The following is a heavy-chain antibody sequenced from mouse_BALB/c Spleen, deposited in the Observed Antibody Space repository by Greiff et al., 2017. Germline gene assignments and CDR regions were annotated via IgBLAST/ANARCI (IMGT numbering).Heavy chain of an antibody. V-gene: IGHV14-3*02. Sequence: VQLKESGAELVKPGASVKLSCTASGFNIKDTYMHWVKQRPEQGLEWIGRIDPANGNTKYDPKFQGKATITADTSSNTAYLQLSSLTSEDTAVYYCARPYGNYDAMDYWGQGTSVTVSS. D-gene: IGHD2-1*01. CDR1: GFNIKDTY. CDR2: IDPANGNT. CDR3: ARPYGNYDAMDY. J-gene: IGHJ4*01.